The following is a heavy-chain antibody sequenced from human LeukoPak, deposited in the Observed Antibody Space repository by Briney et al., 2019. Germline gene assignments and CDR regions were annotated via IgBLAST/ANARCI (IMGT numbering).Heavy chain of an antibody. D-gene: IGHD3-10*01. J-gene: IGHJ6*03. CDR3: ARGRFPLGYYYMDV. Sequence: SETLSLTCAVYGGSFSGYYWSWIRQPPGKGLERIGYIYYSGSTNYNPSLKSRVTISVDTSKNQFSLKLSSVTAADTAVYYCARGRFPLGYYYMDVWGKGTTVTVSS. CDR1: GGSFSGYY. CDR2: IYYSGST. V-gene: IGHV4-59*01.